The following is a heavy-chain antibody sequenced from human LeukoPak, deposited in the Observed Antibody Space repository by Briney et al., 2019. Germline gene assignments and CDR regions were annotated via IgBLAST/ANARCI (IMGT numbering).Heavy chain of an antibody. V-gene: IGHV3-23*01. CDR1: GFTFSSYA. CDR3: AKDKIKDGVGYYFDY. CDR2: ISDSGGST. Sequence: GGSLRLSCAASGFTFSSYAMSWVRQAPGKGLEWVSAISDSGGSTYYADSVKGRFTISRDNSKNTLYLQMNSLRAEDTAVYYCAKDKIKDGVGYYFDYWGQGTLVTVSS. D-gene: IGHD1-26*01. J-gene: IGHJ4*02.